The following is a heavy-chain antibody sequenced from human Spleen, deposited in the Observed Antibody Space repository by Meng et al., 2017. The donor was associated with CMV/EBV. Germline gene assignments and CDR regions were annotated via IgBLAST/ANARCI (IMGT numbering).Heavy chain of an antibody. CDR2: INHSGGT. D-gene: IGHD1-26*01. V-gene: IGHV4-34*01. Sequence: SETLSLTCAVYGGSFSDYYWSWIRQPPGKGLEWIGEINHSGGTNYNPSLKSRVTISVDTSKNQFSLKLSSVTAADTAIYYCARGGRIVGATLPDYWGQGTLVTVSS. CDR3: ARGGRIVGATLPDY. CDR1: GGSFSDYY. J-gene: IGHJ4*02.